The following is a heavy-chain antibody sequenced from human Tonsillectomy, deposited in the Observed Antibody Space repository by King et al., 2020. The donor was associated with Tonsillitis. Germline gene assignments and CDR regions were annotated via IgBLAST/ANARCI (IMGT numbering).Heavy chain of an antibody. J-gene: IGHJ4*02. CDR3: ARYYPVTTENFDS. CDR1: GGFISSSDYY. Sequence: QLQESGPGLARPSETLSLTCTVSGGFISSSDYYWGWIRQPPGKGLEWIGSIDYSEKTFYNPSLKSRLTMSVDTSKNQFSLKLRSVTAADTAVYYCARYYPVTTENFDSWGQGTLVTVSP. D-gene: IGHD4-17*01. V-gene: IGHV4-39*07. CDR2: IDYSEKT.